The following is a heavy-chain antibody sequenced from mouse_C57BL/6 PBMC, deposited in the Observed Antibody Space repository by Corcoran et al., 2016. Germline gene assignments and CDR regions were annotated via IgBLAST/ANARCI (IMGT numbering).Heavy chain of an antibody. CDR3: TPIHGRGTVGDY. Sequence: EVQLQQSGAELVRPGASVKLSCTASGFNIKDYYMHWVKQRHEQGLEWIGRIDPEDGDTEYAPKFQGKATMTADTSSNTAYLQLSSLTSEDTAVYYCTPIHGRGTVGDYWGQGTTLTVSS. V-gene: IGHV14-1*01. D-gene: IGHD1-1*01. CDR2: IDPEDGDT. J-gene: IGHJ2*01. CDR1: GFNIKDYY.